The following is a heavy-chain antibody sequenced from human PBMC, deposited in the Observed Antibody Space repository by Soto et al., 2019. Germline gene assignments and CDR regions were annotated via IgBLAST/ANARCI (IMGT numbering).Heavy chain of an antibody. V-gene: IGHV1-69*02. Sequence: ASVKVSCKASVGTFSSYTISWVRQAPGQGLEWMGRIIPILGIANYAQKFQGRVTITADKSTSTAYMELSSLRSEDTAVYYCASRYCSSTSCRAARNYYYYIDVWGKGTTVTVSS. CDR2: IIPILGIA. CDR1: VGTFSSYT. D-gene: IGHD2-2*01. CDR3: ASRYCSSTSCRAARNYYYYIDV. J-gene: IGHJ6*03.